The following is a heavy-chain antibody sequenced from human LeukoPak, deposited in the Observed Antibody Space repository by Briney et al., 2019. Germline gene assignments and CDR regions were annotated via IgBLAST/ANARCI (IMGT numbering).Heavy chain of an antibody. V-gene: IGHV3-21*01. CDR1: GFTFSTYT. CDR3: ARVATAGTVADY. Sequence: GGSLRLSCAASGFTFSTYTMIWVRQAPGKGLEWVSSISSTSSYIYYADSVKGRFTISRDNAKNSLYLQMNSLRAEDTAVYYCARVATAGTVADYWGQGTLVTVSS. J-gene: IGHJ4*02. CDR2: ISSTSSYI. D-gene: IGHD6-13*01.